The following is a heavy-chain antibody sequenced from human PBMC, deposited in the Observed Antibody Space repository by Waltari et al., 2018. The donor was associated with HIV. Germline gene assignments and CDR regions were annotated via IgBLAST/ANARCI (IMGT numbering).Heavy chain of an antibody. CDR3: ARGWADY. V-gene: IGHV3-7*01. CDR2: INLNGSEK. Sequence: EVQLVESGGDLVQPGGSLRLSCAVSGFNFTTYWMSWVSQAPGKGLEWVANINLNGSEKYYVDSVKGRFTISRDNAKNSLFLQMNSLRAEDTGIYYCARGWADYWGQGTLVTVSS. J-gene: IGHJ4*02. CDR1: GFNFTTYW.